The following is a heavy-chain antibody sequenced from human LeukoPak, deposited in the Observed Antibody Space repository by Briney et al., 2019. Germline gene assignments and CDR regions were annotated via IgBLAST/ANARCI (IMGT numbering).Heavy chain of an antibody. Sequence: GGSLRLSCAASGFTFSYYGMHWVRQAPGKGLEWVANIWYDGSNKYYADSVKSRFTISRDNSKNTLNLQMNSLRADDTAVYFCVRDSSGDSSGRPSLDYWGQGTLVTVSS. V-gene: IGHV3-33*01. J-gene: IGHJ4*02. CDR1: GFTFSYYG. CDR3: VRDSSGDSSGRPSLDY. CDR2: IWYDGSNK. D-gene: IGHD3-10*01.